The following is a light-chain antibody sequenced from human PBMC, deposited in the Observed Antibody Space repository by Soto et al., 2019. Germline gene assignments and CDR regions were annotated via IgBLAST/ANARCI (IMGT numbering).Light chain of an antibody. V-gene: IGLV2-11*01. CDR3: CSYAGSFTYV. Sequence: QSVLAQPRSVSGSPGQSVTISCTGTSSDVGNYNYVSWYQQHPGKAPKLIIYDVSKRPSGVHDRFSGSKSGNTASLTISGLPADDEADYYCCSYAGSFTYVFGTGTKVTVL. CDR2: DVS. J-gene: IGLJ1*01. CDR1: SSDVGNYNY.